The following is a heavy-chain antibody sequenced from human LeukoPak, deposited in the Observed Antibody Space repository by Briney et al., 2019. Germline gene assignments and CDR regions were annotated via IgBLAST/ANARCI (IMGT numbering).Heavy chain of an antibody. CDR2: IRSKANSYET. Sequence: GRSLRLSCAASGFTFSGSAMHWVRQASGKGLEWVGRIRSKANSYETAYAASVKGRFTISRDDSKNTAYLQMNSLKTEDTAVYYCTRHRRDGSYDYWGQGTLVTVSS. V-gene: IGHV3-73*01. J-gene: IGHJ4*02. CDR1: GFTFSGSA. CDR3: TRHRRDGSYDY. D-gene: IGHD5-24*01.